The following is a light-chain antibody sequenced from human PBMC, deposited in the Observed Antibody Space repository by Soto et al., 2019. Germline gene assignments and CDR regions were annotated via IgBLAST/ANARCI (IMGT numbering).Light chain of an antibody. CDR1: QTISSW. V-gene: IGKV1-5*01. Sequence: LQMTQSPSTLSGSVGDRVTITCRASQTISSWLAWYQQKPGRAPKLLIYDASTLESGVPSRFSGSGSETEFTLTISRLQPDDFATYFCHSRAFGQGTRLEIK. CDR3: HSRA. J-gene: IGKJ5*01. CDR2: DAS.